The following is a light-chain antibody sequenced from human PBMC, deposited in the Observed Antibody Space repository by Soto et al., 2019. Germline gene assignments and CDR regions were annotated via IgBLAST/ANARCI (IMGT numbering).Light chain of an antibody. CDR2: DAS. V-gene: IGKV3D-15*01. CDR3: QQYGDWPGA. Sequence: EIVMTQPPPTLSVSPGERPTLSCRASQSVGSKLAWYQQRPGQXPRXXIYDASNRATGIPARSSGSGSGTEFSITISSLKSEDFAVYACQQYGDWPGAFGGGTKVDIK. J-gene: IGKJ4*01. CDR1: QSVGSK.